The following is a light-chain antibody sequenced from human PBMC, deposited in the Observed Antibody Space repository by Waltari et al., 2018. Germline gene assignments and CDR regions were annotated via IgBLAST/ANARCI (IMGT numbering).Light chain of an antibody. V-gene: IGKV3-20*01. Sequence: ETVLTQSPGTLSLSPGERDALPCKASQSVSSSYLAWYQQKPGQAPRLLIYGASSRATGIPDRFSVTGSGTDFTLTISRLEPEDFAVYYCQQYGSSPRTFGQGTKVEIK. CDR2: GAS. CDR1: QSVSSSY. CDR3: QQYGSSPRT. J-gene: IGKJ1*01.